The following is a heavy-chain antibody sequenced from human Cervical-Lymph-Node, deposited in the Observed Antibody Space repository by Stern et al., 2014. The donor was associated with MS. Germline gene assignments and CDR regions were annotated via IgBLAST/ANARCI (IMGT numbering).Heavy chain of an antibody. D-gene: IGHD2/OR15-2a*01. V-gene: IGHV1-2*06. CDR2: IHPKSGGT. J-gene: IGHJ5*02. CDR3: TRGDLVIVSVVLGRFDP. Sequence: QVQLVQSGAEVKKPGASLKVSCKASGYSFSDFYIHWVRQAPGQGLEWMGRIHPKSGGTKYAQKFRGRVTMTSDPSSSTAHMELSRLKSDDTAIYYCTRGDLVIVSVVLGRFDPWGQGTLATVAS. CDR1: GYSFSDFY.